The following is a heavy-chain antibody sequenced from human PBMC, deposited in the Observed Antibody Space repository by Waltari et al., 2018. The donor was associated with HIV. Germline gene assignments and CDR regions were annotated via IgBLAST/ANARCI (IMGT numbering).Heavy chain of an antibody. CDR2: IKQDGSEK. CDR1: GFTFSDYW. V-gene: IGHV3-7*01. J-gene: IGHJ4*02. D-gene: IGHD6-13*01. CDR3: ARDLSIAAAGADY. Sequence: EVQLVESGGGLVQPGGSLRLSCAASGFTFSDYWMSWVRRAPGKGVEWVADIKQDGSEKYYVDSVKGRFTIARDNAKNSLYLQMNSLRAEDTAVYYCARDLSIAAAGADYWGQGTLVTVSS.